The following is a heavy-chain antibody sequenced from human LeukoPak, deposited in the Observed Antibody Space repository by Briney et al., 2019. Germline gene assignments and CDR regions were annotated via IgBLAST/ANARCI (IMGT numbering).Heavy chain of an antibody. Sequence: SVKVSCKASGGTFSSYAISWVRQAPGQGLEWMGGIIPIFGTANYAQKFQGRVTITTDESTSTAYMELSSLRSKDMAVYYCARGLRLGELSSPGYWGQGTLVTVSS. CDR1: GGTFSSYA. J-gene: IGHJ4*02. CDR3: ARGLRLGELSSPGY. V-gene: IGHV1-69*05. CDR2: IIPIFGTA. D-gene: IGHD3-16*02.